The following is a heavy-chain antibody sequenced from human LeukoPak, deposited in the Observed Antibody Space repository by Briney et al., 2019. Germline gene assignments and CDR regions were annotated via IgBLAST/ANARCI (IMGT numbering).Heavy chain of an antibody. CDR2: IYYSGST. V-gene: IGHV4-39*07. CDR1: GGSISSGSYY. CDR3: ARVGYSSSGAYYYYYMDV. D-gene: IGHD6-13*01. J-gene: IGHJ6*03. Sequence: SETLSLTCTVSGGSISSGSYYWGWIRQPPGKGLEWIGSIYYSGSTYYNPSLKSRVTISVDTSKNQFSLKLSSVTAADTAVYYCARVGYSSSGAYYYYYMDVWDKGTTVTVSS.